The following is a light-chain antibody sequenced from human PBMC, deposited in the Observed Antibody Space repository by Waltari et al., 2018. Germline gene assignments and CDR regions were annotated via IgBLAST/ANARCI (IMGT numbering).Light chain of an antibody. V-gene: IGKV1-39*01. Sequence: DIQLTQSPSSLSASVGDRVTITCRASQNIKKYLNWYQHKPRKAPKLLIYEASTLQGGVPSRFSGSGVGTDFTLTISGLQPEDSATYYCQQSYNAYTFGQGTKLEIK. CDR3: QQSYNAYT. CDR2: EAS. J-gene: IGKJ2*01. CDR1: QNIKKY.